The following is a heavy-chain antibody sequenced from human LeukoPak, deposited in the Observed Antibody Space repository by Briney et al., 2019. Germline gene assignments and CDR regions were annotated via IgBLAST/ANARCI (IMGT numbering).Heavy chain of an antibody. CDR2: ISYDGSNK. CDR3: AKGEYVSGSFDY. D-gene: IGHD3-10*01. J-gene: IGHJ4*02. V-gene: IGHV3-30*18. CDR1: GFTFSTYV. Sequence: GGSLRLSCAASGFTFSTYVMYWVRQAPGKGLEWVALISYDGSNKYYADSVKGRFTISRDNSKNTLYLQMNSLRAEDTAVYYCAKGEYVSGSFDYWGQGTLVTVSS.